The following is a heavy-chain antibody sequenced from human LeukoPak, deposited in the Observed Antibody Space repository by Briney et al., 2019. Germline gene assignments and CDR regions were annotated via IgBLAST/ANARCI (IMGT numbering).Heavy chain of an antibody. J-gene: IGHJ3*02. CDR3: ARRSSTAHYDSSGYYSKAFDI. CDR2: IYYSGST. Sequence: PSETLSLTCTVSGDSISSNSYYWGWIRQPPGKGPEWIGSIYYSGSTYYNPSLKSRVMISVDTSKNQFSLKLSSVTAADTAVYYCARRSSTAHYDSSGYYSKAFDIWGQGTMVTVSS. V-gene: IGHV4-39*07. CDR1: GDSISSNSYY. D-gene: IGHD3-22*01.